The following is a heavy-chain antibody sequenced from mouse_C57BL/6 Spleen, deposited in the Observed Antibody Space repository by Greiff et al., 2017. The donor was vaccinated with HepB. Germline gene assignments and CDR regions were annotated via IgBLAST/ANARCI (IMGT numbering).Heavy chain of an antibody. V-gene: IGHV14-3*01. Sequence: EVQLQQSVAELVRPGASVKLSCTASGFNIKNTYMHWVKQRPEQGLEWIGRIDPANGNTKYAPKFQGKATITADTSSNTAYLQLSSLTSKDTAIYYCARDTTVVAPDWYFDVWGTGTTVTVSS. CDR1: GFNIKNTY. CDR3: ARDTTVVAPDWYFDV. CDR2: IDPANGNT. D-gene: IGHD1-1*01. J-gene: IGHJ1*03.